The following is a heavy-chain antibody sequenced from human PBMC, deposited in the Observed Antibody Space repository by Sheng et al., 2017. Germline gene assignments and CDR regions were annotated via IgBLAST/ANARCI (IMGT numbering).Heavy chain of an antibody. Sequence: QVQLVQSGAEVKKPGSSVKVSCKASGGTFSSYAISWVRQAPGQGLEWMGGIIPILGIANYAQKFQGRVTITADKSTSTAYMELSSLRSEDTAVYYCARAGDSSGYEASYYYYYMDVWGKGTTVTVSS. V-gene: IGHV1-69*04. CDR1: GGTFSSYA. CDR2: IIPILGIA. CDR3: ARAGDSSGYEASYYYYYMDV. J-gene: IGHJ6*03. D-gene: IGHD3-22*01.